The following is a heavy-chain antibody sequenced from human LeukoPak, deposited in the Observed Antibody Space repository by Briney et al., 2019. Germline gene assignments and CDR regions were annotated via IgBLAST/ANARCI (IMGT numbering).Heavy chain of an antibody. V-gene: IGHV1-18*04. J-gene: IGHJ3*02. CDR3: ARDLDIVVVPAASPDAFDI. D-gene: IGHD2-2*01. Sequence: GASVKVSCKASGYTFTSYGISWVRQAPGQGLEWMGWISAYNGNTNYAQKLQGRVTMTTDTSTSTAYMELRSLRSDDTAVYYCARDLDIVVVPAASPDAFDIWGQGTWSPSLQ. CDR2: ISAYNGNT. CDR1: GYTFTSYG.